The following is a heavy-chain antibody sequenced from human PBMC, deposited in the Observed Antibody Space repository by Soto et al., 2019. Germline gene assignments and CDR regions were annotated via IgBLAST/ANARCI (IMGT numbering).Heavy chain of an antibody. V-gene: IGHV4-4*07. CDR1: GASISAYA. J-gene: IGHJ4*02. Sequence: SETLSLTCTVSGASISAYAWSWTRQPAGKGLEWIGRLYSSGNTNYNPSFKSRLTMSADTSKNQFSLKLSSVTAADTAVYYCARGPYSSGWYVVDYWGQGTLVTVSS. CDR2: LYSSGNT. D-gene: IGHD6-19*01. CDR3: ARGPYSSGWYVVDY.